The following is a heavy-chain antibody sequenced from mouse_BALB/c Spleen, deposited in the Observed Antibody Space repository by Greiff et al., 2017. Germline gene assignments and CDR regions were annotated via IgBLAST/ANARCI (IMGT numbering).Heavy chain of an antibody. D-gene: IGHD2-4*01. J-gene: IGHJ3*01. CDR2: ISYSGST. CDR3: ASYDYDWFAY. Sequence: EVMLVESGPGLVKPSQSLSLTCTVTGYSITSDYAWNWIRQFPGNKLEWMGYISYSGSTSYNPSLKSRISITRDTSKNQFFLQLNSVTTEDTATYYCASYDYDWFAYWGQGTLVTVSA. CDR1: GYSITSDYA. V-gene: IGHV3-2*02.